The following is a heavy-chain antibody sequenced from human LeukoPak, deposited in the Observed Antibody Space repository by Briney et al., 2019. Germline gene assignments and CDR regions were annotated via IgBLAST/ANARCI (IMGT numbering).Heavy chain of an antibody. CDR3: ARDFTIFGVVVTFDI. D-gene: IGHD3-3*01. CDR1: GGSISSGSYY. CDR2: IYTSGST. Sequence: SQTLSLTCTVSGGSISSGSYYWSWIRQPAGKGLEWIGRIYTSGSTNYNPSLKSRVTISVDTSKNQFSLKLSSVTAADTAVYYCARDFTIFGVVVTFDIXXQGTMVTVSS. J-gene: IGHJ3*02. V-gene: IGHV4-61*02.